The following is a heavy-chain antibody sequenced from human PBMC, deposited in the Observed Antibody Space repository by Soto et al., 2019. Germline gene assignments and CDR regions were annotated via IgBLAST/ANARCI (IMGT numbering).Heavy chain of an antibody. CDR3: ATISMVQAFNGKWFGP. CDR2: IRRKIDGEAT. V-gene: IGHV3-15*07. J-gene: IGHJ5*02. CDR1: GFTFSEAW. D-gene: IGHD3-10*01. Sequence: SLRLSCVASGFTFSEAWVNWVRQAPGKGLEWVGRIRRKIDGEATEYAAPVKGRFTISRDDSKDTLYLQLNTLNVGDTAVYYCATISMVQAFNGKWFGPWGQGTLVPVSS.